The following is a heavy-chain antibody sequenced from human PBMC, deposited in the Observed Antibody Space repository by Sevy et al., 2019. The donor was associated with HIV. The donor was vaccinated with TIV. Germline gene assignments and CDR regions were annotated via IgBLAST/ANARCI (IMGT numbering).Heavy chain of an antibody. J-gene: IGHJ4*02. D-gene: IGHD3-22*01. Sequence: ASVKVSCKVSGYTLFQLSMHWVRQVPGKGLEWMGSFDPEDGETIYAQKFQGRVTMTEDTSTDTAYMELSSLKSEDTAIFYCAITKDYYDSSGYPFDYWGQGTLVTVSS. CDR2: FDPEDGET. V-gene: IGHV1-24*01. CDR3: AITKDYYDSSGYPFDY. CDR1: GYTLFQLS.